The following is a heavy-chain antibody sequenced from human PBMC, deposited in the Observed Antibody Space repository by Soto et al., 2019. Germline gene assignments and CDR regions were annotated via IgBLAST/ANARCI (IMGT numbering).Heavy chain of an antibody. CDR3: AKRGDVFCGGGSCYFDDY. Sequence: GGSLRLSCAASGFTFSSYAMSWVRQAPGKGLEWVSAISGSGGSTYYADSVKGRFTISRDNSKNTLYLQMNSLRAEDTAVYYCAKRGDVFCGGGSCYFDDYGGQGTLVTVSS. J-gene: IGHJ4*02. CDR1: GFTFSSYA. D-gene: IGHD2-15*01. CDR2: ISGSGGST. V-gene: IGHV3-23*01.